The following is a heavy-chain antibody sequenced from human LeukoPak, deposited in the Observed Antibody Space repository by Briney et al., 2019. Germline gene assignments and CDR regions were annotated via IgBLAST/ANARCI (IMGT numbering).Heavy chain of an antibody. CDR2: ISGSGGST. CDR3: ANRPSGWYLTVFDY. Sequence: PGGSLRLSCAAAGFTFSSYAMSWVRQAPGKGLEWVSSISGSGGSTYYADSVKGRFTISRDNSKNTLYLQMNSLRAEDTAVYYCANRPSGWYLTVFDYWGQGTLVTVSS. D-gene: IGHD6-19*01. J-gene: IGHJ4*02. CDR1: GFTFSSYA. V-gene: IGHV3-23*01.